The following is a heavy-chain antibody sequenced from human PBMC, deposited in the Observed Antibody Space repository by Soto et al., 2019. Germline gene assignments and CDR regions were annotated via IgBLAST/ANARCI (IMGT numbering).Heavy chain of an antibody. CDR3: ARHGGYFFDY. V-gene: IGHV4-34*01. CDR2: IYHGLSI. J-gene: IGHJ4*02. Sequence: QVQLQQWGAGLLKPSETLSLTCAVYSGSFSGHYWSWIRQPPGKDLEWIGEIYHGLSIVYNPSLKSRGTISGDSSKNQFSLKLSSVTAADTAVYYCARHGGYFFDYWGQGTLVTVSS. D-gene: IGHD3-16*01. CDR1: SGSFSGHY.